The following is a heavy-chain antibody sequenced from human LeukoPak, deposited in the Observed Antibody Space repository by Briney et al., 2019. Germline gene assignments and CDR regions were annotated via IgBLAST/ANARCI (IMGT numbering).Heavy chain of an antibody. CDR3: ARYFDWSPRRFDP. D-gene: IGHD3-9*01. CDR1: GGSISSYY. CDR2: IYYSGST. Sequence: SETLSLTCTVSGGSISSYYWSWIRQPPGEGLEWVGHIYYSGSTNYNPYLKSRVTISVDTSKNQFSLKLSSVTAVDTAVYYCARYFDWSPRRFDPWGQGTLVTVSS. J-gene: IGHJ5*02. V-gene: IGHV4-59*01.